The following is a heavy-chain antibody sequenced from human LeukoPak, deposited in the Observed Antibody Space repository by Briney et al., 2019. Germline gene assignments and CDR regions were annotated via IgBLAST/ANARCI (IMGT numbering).Heavy chain of an antibody. Sequence: PSETLSLTCTVSGASINSDTYYWGWIRHPPGKGLEWIVTHSHGGSAYYNPSLSSRITMSLDTSKNQLSLKSYSVTAADTAIYYCARYQTGTMFAVWGQGTLVTVSS. CDR2: HSHGGSA. J-gene: IGHJ4*02. V-gene: IGHV4-39*07. CDR3: ARYQTGTMFAV. D-gene: IGHD1/OR15-1a*01. CDR1: GASINSDTYY.